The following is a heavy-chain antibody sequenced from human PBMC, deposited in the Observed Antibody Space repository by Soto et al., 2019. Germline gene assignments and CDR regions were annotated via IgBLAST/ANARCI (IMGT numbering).Heavy chain of an antibody. CDR1: GGSISSSSYY. Sequence: QLQLQESGPGLVKPSETLSLTCTVSGGSISSSSYYWGWIRQPPGKGLEWIGSIYYSGSTYYNPSLKSRVTLSVDASKHQFSLTLSRVTAADTAVYSCEPLNYGEFLSDYWGQGTLVTVSS. V-gene: IGHV4-39*01. CDR3: EPLNYGEFLSDY. D-gene: IGHD4-17*01. J-gene: IGHJ4*02. CDR2: IYYSGST.